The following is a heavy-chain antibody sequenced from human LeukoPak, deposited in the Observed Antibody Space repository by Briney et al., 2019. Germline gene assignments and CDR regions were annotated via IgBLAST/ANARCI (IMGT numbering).Heavy chain of an antibody. CDR3: ARGEETYYDILTGYYNYYYYGMDV. J-gene: IGHJ6*02. CDR1: GGTFSSYA. CDR2: IIPILGIA. Sequence: SVKVSCKASGGTFSSYAISWVRQAPGQGLEWMGRIIPILGIANYAQKFQGRVTITADKSTSTAYMERSSLRSEDTAVYYCARGEETYYDILTGYYNYYYYGMDVWGQGTTVTVSS. V-gene: IGHV1-69*04. D-gene: IGHD3-9*01.